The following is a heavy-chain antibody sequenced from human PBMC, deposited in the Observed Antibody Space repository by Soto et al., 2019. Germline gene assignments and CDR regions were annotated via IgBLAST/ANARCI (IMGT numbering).Heavy chain of an antibody. V-gene: IGHV3-30*18. J-gene: IGHJ4*02. CDR3: AKSPNFYCSSYHCYKYYFDY. CDR2: ISYDGSDK. Sequence: LRLSCAASGFTFNTFGMHWVRQAPGKGLEWVAVISYDGSDKYYSDSVRGRFTISRDNSMNTLYLQMNSLRTEDTAVYYCAKSPNFYCSSYHCYKYYFDYWGQGTLVTVSS. CDR1: GFTFNTFG. D-gene: IGHD2-2*01.